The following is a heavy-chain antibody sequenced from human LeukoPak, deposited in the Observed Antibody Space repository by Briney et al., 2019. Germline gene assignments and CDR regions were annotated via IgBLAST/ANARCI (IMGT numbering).Heavy chain of an antibody. Sequence: GGSLRLSCAASGFTVSSNNMSWVRHAPGKGLEWVSVIYSGGSTYYADSAKGRFSISRDHATITLYLQMNSLRAEDPGVYYCARARPYYYYYMDVGGKETTVTVPS. V-gene: IGHV3-66*02. CDR2: IYSGGST. CDR1: GFTVSSNN. CDR3: ARARPYYYYYMDV. J-gene: IGHJ6*03.